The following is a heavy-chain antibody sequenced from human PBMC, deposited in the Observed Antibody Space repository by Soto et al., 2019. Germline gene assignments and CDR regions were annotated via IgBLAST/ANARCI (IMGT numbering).Heavy chain of an antibody. CDR2: IDWDDDK. Sequence: SGPTLVNPTQTLTMTCTFCGFSRRIRRMCVTWIRQPPGKALEWLARIDWDDDKYYSTSLKTRLTISKDTSKNQVVLRMTNMDPVDTATYYCAFLVKAIAGNSYRMDVWGQGTTVIGS. J-gene: IGHJ6*02. CDR3: AFLVKAIAGNSYRMDV. CDR1: GFSRRIRRMC. D-gene: IGHD5-18*01. V-gene: IGHV2-70*11.